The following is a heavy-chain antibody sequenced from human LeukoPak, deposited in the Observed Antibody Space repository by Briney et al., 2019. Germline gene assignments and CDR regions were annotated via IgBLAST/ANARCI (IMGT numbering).Heavy chain of an antibody. V-gene: IGHV1-69*01. J-gene: IGHJ4*02. CDR1: GGTFSSYA. Sequence: SVKVSCTASGGTFSSYAISWVRRAPGQRLEWMGGIIPIFGTANYAQNFQGRVTITADESTTTAYMELSSLRSEDTAVYYCARDSGGSYRYLQNYWGQGTLVTVSS. CDR2: IIPIFGTA. D-gene: IGHD3-16*02. CDR3: ARDSGGSYRYLQNY.